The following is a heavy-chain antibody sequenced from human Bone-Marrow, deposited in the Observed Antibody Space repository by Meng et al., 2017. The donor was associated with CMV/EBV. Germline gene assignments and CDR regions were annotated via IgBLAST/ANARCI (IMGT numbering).Heavy chain of an antibody. CDR2: ISAYNGNT. CDR1: GYTFTSYG. V-gene: IGHV1-18*01. D-gene: IGHD3-3*01. Sequence: ASVKVSCKASGYTFTSYGIGWVRQAPGQGLEWMGWISAYNGNTNYAQKLQGRVTMTTDTSTSTAYMELRSLRSDDTAVYYCARVRYHFWSGYYTARLFDYWGQGTLVTVSS. CDR3: ARVRYHFWSGYYTARLFDY. J-gene: IGHJ4*02.